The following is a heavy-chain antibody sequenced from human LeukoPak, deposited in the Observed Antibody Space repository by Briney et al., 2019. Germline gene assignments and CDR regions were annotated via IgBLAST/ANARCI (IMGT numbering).Heavy chain of an antibody. CDR1: GFTVSSNY. V-gene: IGHV3-66*02. Sequence: GGSLRLSCAASGFTVSSNYMSWVRQAPGKGLEWVSVIYSGGSTYYADSVKGRFTISRDNSKNTLYPQMNSLRAEDTAVYYCARVHSDYDYSFDYWGQGTLVTVSS. CDR3: ARVHSDYDYSFDY. J-gene: IGHJ4*02. D-gene: IGHD5-12*01. CDR2: IYSGGST.